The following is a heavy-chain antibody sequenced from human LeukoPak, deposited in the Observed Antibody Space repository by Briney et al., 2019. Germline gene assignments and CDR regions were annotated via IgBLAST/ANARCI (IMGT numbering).Heavy chain of an antibody. CDR2: ISSSGSTI. J-gene: IGHJ4*02. Sequence: GGSLRLSCAASGFTFSDYYMSWMRQAPGKGLEWVSSISSSGSTIYYADSVKGRFTISRDNAKNSLYLQMNSLRAEDTAVYYCAAPADYYDSSGGDYWGQGTLVTVSS. D-gene: IGHD3-22*01. CDR1: GFTFSDYY. CDR3: AAPADYYDSSGGDY. V-gene: IGHV3-11*04.